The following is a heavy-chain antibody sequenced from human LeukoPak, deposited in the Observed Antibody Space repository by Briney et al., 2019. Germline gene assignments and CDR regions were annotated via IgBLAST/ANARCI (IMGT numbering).Heavy chain of an antibody. Sequence: SQTLSLTCTVSGGSISSGSYYWSWIRQPAGKGLEWIGRIYTSGSTNYNPSLKSRVTISVDTSKNQFSLKLSSVTAADTAVYYCAESPPEVVAAYFDYWGQGTLVTVSS. J-gene: IGHJ4*02. CDR2: IYTSGST. CDR1: GGSISSGSYY. CDR3: AESPPEVVAAYFDY. V-gene: IGHV4-61*02. D-gene: IGHD2-15*01.